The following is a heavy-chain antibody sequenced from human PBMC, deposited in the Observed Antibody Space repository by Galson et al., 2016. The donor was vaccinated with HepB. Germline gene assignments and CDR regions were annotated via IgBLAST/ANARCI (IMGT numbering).Heavy chain of an antibody. V-gene: IGHV1-69*13. Sequence: SVKVSCKASGGTFSRFVFSWVRQVPGEGLEWMGDINPLYRTSNYARKFQGRVTITADESTRTVHMELSSLRSEDTAVYYCAREGAGKNPYFEHWGQGTLLTVSS. CDR3: AREGAGKNPYFEH. J-gene: IGHJ4*02. CDR1: GGTFSRFV. D-gene: IGHD1-14*01. CDR2: INPLYRTS.